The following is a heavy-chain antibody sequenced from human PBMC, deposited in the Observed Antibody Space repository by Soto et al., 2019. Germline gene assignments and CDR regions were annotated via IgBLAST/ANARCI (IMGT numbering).Heavy chain of an antibody. V-gene: IGHV1-69*13. CDR3: ARDGDTAMVYYYYGMDV. D-gene: IGHD5-18*01. CDR1: GGTFSSDA. CDR2: IIPIFGTA. Sequence: SVKVSCKASGGTFSSDAISWVRQAPGQGLEWMGGIIPIFGTANYAQKFQGRVTITADESTSTAYMELSSLRSEDTAVYYCARDGDTAMVYYYYGMDVWGQGTTVTVSS. J-gene: IGHJ6*02.